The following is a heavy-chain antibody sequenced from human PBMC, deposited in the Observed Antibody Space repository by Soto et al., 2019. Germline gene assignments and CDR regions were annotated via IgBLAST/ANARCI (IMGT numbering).Heavy chain of an antibody. D-gene: IGHD2-15*01. Sequence: QITLKESGPTLVKPTQTLTLTCTFSGFSLHTSAVGVGWIRQPPGKALEWLALVYWDDDKLYSPSLKSRLTITKDTSKNQVVLTMTNMDPVDTATYFCSHVLGYCSSVTCYHSVDYMDVWGKGTTVTVSS. CDR2: VYWDDDK. V-gene: IGHV2-5*02. J-gene: IGHJ6*03. CDR1: GFSLHTSAVG. CDR3: SHVLGYCSSVTCYHSVDYMDV.